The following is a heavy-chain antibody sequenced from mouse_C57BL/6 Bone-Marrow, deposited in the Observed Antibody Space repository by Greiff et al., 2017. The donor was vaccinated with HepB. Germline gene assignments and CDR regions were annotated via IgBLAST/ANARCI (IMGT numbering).Heavy chain of an antibody. D-gene: IGHD3-2*02. Sequence: EVQLVESGGDLVKPGGSLKLSCAASGFTFSSYGMSWVRQTPDKRLEWVATISSGGSYTYYPDSVKGRFTISRDNAKNTLYLQMSSLKSEDTAMYYCARPTAQATSWFAYWGQGTLVTVSA. CDR2: ISSGGSYT. V-gene: IGHV5-6*01. CDR1: GFTFSSYG. CDR3: ARPTAQATSWFAY. J-gene: IGHJ3*01.